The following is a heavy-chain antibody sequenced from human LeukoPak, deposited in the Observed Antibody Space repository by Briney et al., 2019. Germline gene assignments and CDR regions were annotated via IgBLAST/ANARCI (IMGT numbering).Heavy chain of an antibody. CDR3: ARTITGTTDFDY. Sequence: ASVNVSCKASGYTFTGYYMHWVRQAPGQGLEWMGWINPNSGGTNYAQKFQGRVTMTRDTSISTAYMELSRLRSDDMAVYYCARTITGTTDFDYWGQGTLVTVSS. D-gene: IGHD1-7*01. CDR1: GYTFTGYY. V-gene: IGHV1-2*02. J-gene: IGHJ4*02. CDR2: INPNSGGT.